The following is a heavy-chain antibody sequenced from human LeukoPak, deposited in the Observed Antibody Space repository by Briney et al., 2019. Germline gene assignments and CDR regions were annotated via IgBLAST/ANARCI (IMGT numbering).Heavy chain of an antibody. J-gene: IGHJ3*02. D-gene: IGHD3-3*01. Sequence: WETLSLTCTVSGVSISSYYWSWIRQPPGKGLEWIGYIYYSGSTKYKPSLKSRITISVDTSKNQFSLKLSSVTAADTAVYYCARGRFLDAFDIWGQGTMVTVSS. CDR1: GVSISSYY. CDR2: IYYSGST. V-gene: IGHV4-59*01. CDR3: ARGRFLDAFDI.